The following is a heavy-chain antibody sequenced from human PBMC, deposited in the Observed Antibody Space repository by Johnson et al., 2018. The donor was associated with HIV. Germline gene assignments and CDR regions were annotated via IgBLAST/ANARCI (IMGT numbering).Heavy chain of an antibody. Sequence: QMQLVESGGGLVKPGGSLRLSCAASGFTFSDYYMSCIRQAPGKGLEWVSYISRSGSTIYYADSVNGRFTISRYTAKNSLYLQINSLSAEDTAVYYRARRTLVTPGALDIWGQRTMVSVSS. V-gene: IGHV3-11*04. D-gene: IGHD4-23*01. CDR1: GFTFSDYY. CDR2: ISRSGSTI. CDR3: ARRTLVTPGALDI. J-gene: IGHJ3*02.